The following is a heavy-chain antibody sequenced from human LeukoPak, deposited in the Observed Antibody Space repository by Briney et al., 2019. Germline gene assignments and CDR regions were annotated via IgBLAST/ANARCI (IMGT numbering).Heavy chain of an antibody. CDR2: IYHSGST. J-gene: IGHJ5*02. CDR1: GYSISSGYY. CDR3: ARGGSYLWFDP. V-gene: IGHV4-38-2*02. D-gene: IGHD1-26*01. Sequence: SSETLSLTCTVSGYSISSGYYWGWIRQPPGKGLEWIGSIYHSGSTYYNPSLKSRVTISVDTSKNQFSLKLSSVTAADTAVYYCARGGSYLWFDPWGQGTLVTVSS.